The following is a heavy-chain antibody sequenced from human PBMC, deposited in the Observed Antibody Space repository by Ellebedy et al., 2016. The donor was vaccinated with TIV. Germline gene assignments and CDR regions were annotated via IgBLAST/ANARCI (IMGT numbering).Heavy chain of an antibody. CDR2: IYPGDSDT. Sequence: GESLKISCKGSGYTFTSFWIAWVRQMPGKGLEWMGVIYPGDSDTRYSPSFQGQVTISADSSSSTANLQWSSLKASDTGIYYCARGVGATSYFDSWGQGTLVTVAS. D-gene: IGHD1-26*01. CDR1: GYTFTSFW. CDR3: ARGVGATSYFDS. V-gene: IGHV5-51*01. J-gene: IGHJ4*02.